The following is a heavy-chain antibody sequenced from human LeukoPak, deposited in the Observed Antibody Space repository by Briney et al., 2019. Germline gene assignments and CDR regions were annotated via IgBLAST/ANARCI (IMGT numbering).Heavy chain of an antibody. CDR2: IDWNDDK. CDR1: GFALSTSGVR. D-gene: IGHD6-13*01. J-gene: IGHJ4*02. Sequence: KKSGPTLVNPTQTLTLTCTLSGFALSTSGVRVSWIRQPPGKAVEWLARIDWNDDKFYSTSLKTRLTISKDTSKNQVVLTMTNMDPVDTATYFCARETSDYSSSWYGYYFDYWGQGTLVTVSS. V-gene: IGHV2-70D*14. CDR3: ARETSDYSSSWYGYYFDY.